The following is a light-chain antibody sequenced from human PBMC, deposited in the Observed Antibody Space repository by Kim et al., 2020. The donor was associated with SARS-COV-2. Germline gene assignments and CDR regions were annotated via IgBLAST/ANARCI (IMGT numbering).Light chain of an antibody. J-gene: IGKJ1*01. CDR3: QQYNNCPRWP. Sequence: ETVLTQSPATVSVSPGERATLSCRPSQSVGSSFAWYQQKPGQAPRLLIYDASTRATGISARCSGSVSGTEFSLTISSLQSEDFSMYYCQQYNNCPRWPFGQGTKL. CDR2: DAS. CDR1: QSVGSS. V-gene: IGKV3-15*01.